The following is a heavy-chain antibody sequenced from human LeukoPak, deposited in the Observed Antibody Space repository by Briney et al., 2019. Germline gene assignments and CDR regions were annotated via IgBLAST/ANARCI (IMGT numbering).Heavy chain of an antibody. J-gene: IGHJ1*01. Sequence: PSEALSLTCTVSGGSISRGGYYWRWIRQHPGTGLEGLGYIYYSGSTYYNPSLKSRVTISGDTSKTQFSLKLSSVTAADTAVYYCASLRGSVYDYVIAYWGQGTLVTVSS. CDR3: ASLRGSVYDYVIAY. CDR1: GGSISRGGYY. CDR2: IYYSGST. D-gene: IGHD5/OR15-5a*01. V-gene: IGHV4-31*03.